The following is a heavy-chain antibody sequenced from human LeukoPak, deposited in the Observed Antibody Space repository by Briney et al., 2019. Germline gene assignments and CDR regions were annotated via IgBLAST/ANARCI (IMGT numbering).Heavy chain of an antibody. CDR2: ISTTSSYI. V-gene: IGHV3-21*01. J-gene: IGHJ4*02. CDR3: ARGEDNADEYLREDY. D-gene: IGHD3-16*01. CDR1: GSTFSTEG. Sequence: GGSLSLSCAASGSTFSTEGMNWVRQAPGKGLEWVASISTTSSYIYYADSVKGRFTISRDNAKNSLYLQMNSLRAEDTAVYYCARGEDNADEYLREDYWGQGILVTVSS.